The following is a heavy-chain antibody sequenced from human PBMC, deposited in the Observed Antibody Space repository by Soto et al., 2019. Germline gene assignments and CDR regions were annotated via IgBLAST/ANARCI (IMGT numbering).Heavy chain of an antibody. CDR3: AREGGAARHNAFDI. Sequence: PSETLSLTCTVSGGSISSYYWIWIRQPAGKGLEWIGRIYTSGSTNYNPSLKSRVTMSVDTSKNQFSLKLSSVTAADTAVYYCAREGGAARHNAFDIWGQGTMVTVSS. CDR2: IYTSGST. CDR1: GGSISSYY. V-gene: IGHV4-4*07. J-gene: IGHJ3*02. D-gene: IGHD6-6*01.